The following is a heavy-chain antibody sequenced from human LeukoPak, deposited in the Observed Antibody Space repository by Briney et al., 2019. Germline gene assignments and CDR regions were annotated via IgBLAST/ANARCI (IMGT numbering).Heavy chain of an antibody. CDR1: GFTFSSYS. D-gene: IGHD6-19*01. CDR3: AKQGSGWYRNYFDC. Sequence: GGSLRLSCAASGFTFSSYSMDWVRQAPGKGLEWVSSISSSSSYIYYADSVKGRFAISRDNSKNTLYLQMNSLRAEDTAVYYCAKQGSGWYRNYFDCWGQGTLVTVSS. V-gene: IGHV3-21*04. J-gene: IGHJ4*02. CDR2: ISSSSSYI.